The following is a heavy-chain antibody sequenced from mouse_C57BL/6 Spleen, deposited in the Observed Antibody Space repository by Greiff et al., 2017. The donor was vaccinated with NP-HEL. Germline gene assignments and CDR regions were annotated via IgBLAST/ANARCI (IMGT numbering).Heavy chain of an antibody. V-gene: IGHV10-3*01. Sequence: EVQGVESGGGLVQPKGSLKLSCAASGFTFNTYAMHWVRQAPGKGLEWVARISSKSSNYATYYADSVKDRFTISRDDSQSMLYLQMNNLKTEDTAMYYCVRGATMVTTTSFAYWGQGTLVTVSA. J-gene: IGHJ3*01. CDR3: VRGATMVTTTSFAY. D-gene: IGHD2-2*01. CDR1: GFTFNTYA. CDR2: ISSKSSNYAT.